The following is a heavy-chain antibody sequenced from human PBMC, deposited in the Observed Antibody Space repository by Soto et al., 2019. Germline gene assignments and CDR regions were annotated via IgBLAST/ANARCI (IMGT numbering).Heavy chain of an antibody. J-gene: IGHJ4*02. Sequence: EVQLVESGGGLVQSGGSLRLSCAASGFTFSSYWMHWVRQATGKGLVWVSRIKGDGISTNYAESVKGRFTISRDNAKGMVFLQMYGLSAYDTAVYYFARGAMGNDDNVYWCQGTLVSVSS. V-gene: IGHV3-74*01. CDR1: GFTFSSYW. D-gene: IGHD3-10*01. CDR3: ARGAMGNDDNVY. CDR2: IKGDGIST.